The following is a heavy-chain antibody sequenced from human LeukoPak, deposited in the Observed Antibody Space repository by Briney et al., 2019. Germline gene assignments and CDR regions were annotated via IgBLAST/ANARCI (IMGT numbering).Heavy chain of an antibody. J-gene: IGHJ4*02. CDR3: ATDRGWRTSGYYLYYFEY. D-gene: IGHD3-3*01. V-gene: IGHV3-7*01. CDR1: GFVFTNYF. CDR2: IKHDGSEK. Sequence: GGSLRLSCAASGFVFTNYFMSWVRQAPGKGLEWVASIKHDGSEKYYVDSVRGRFTISRDNTMNSLYLQMSSLRAEDTAVYYCATDRGWRTSGYYLYYFEYWGQGTLVTYSS.